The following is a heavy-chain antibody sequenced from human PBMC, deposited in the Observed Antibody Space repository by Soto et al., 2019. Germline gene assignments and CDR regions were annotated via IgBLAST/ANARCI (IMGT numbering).Heavy chain of an antibody. V-gene: IGHV4-38-2*02. J-gene: IGHJ6*02. D-gene: IGHD3-22*01. CDR2: IYHSGST. Sequence: SETLSLTCTVSGYSISSGYYWGWIRQPPGKGLEWIGSIYHSGSTYYNPSLKSRVTISVDTSKNQFSLKLSSVTAADTAVYYCARESDYYDSSGRYYYYYYGMDVWGQGTTVTVSS. CDR3: ARESDYYDSSGRYYYYYYGMDV. CDR1: GYSISSGYY.